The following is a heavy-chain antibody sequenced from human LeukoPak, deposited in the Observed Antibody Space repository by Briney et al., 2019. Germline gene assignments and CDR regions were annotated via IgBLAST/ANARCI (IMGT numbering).Heavy chain of an antibody. CDR2: ISNDGSNK. Sequence: GGSLRLSCAASGFTFSSYAMNWVRQAPGKGLEWVAIISNDGSNKYYADSVKGRFTISRDNSRSTVYLQVNSLRVEDAAVYYCARDLGLGRGWYGGDYWGQGTLVTVSS. CDR1: GFTFSSYA. J-gene: IGHJ4*02. CDR3: ARDLGLGRGWYGGDY. V-gene: IGHV3-30-3*01. D-gene: IGHD6-19*01.